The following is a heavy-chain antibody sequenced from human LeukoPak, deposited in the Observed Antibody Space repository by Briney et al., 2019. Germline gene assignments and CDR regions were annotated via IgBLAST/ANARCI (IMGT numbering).Heavy chain of an antibody. J-gene: IGHJ3*02. Sequence: GGSLSLSCAASGFTFSDYYLSWIRPAPGRGGEWVLYISSRSSYTNYAASEKARLTISRDNAKNSLYLQMNGRSAEDTAGYYCARGEAVAGPGNAFDIWGQGTMVTVSS. V-gene: IGHV3-11*06. CDR2: ISSRSSYT. CDR1: GFTFSDYY. D-gene: IGHD6-19*01. CDR3: ARGEAVAGPGNAFDI.